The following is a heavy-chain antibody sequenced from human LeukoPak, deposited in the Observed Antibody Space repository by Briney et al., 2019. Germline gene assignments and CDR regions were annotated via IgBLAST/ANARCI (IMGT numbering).Heavy chain of an antibody. CDR3: ARGGAAAADTEAFDI. CDR1: GYTFTGYY. J-gene: IGHJ3*02. CDR2: INPNSGGT. V-gene: IGHV1-2*02. D-gene: IGHD6-13*01. Sequence: ASVKVSCKASGYTFTGYYMHWVRQAPGQGLEWMGWINPNSGGTNYAQKFQGRVTMTRDTSISTAYMELSSLRSEDTAVYYCARGGAAAADTEAFDIWGQGTMVTVSS.